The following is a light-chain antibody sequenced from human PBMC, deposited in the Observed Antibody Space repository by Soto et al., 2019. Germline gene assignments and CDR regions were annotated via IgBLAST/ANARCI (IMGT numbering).Light chain of an antibody. Sequence: QSALTQPASVSGSPGQSITISCIGTNRDVGSYTLVSWYQQHPGKAPKIIIYEGNKRPSGVSNRFSGSKSGNTASLTISGLQAEDEAEYYCCSYAGTSSWLYGGGTKLTVL. CDR3: CSYAGTSSWL. CDR1: NRDVGSYTL. V-gene: IGLV2-23*01. CDR2: EGN. J-gene: IGLJ3*02.